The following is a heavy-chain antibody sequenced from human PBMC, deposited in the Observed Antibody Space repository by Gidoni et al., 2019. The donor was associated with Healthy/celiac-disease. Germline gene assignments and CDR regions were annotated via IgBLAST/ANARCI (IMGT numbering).Heavy chain of an antibody. D-gene: IGHD2-2*01. CDR2: IYYSGST. V-gene: IGHV4-59*01. J-gene: IGHJ3*02. CDR3: ARVRVGVVVPAASGAFDI. CDR1: AGPISSYY. Sequence: QVQLQESGPGLGKPSETLSLTCTVSAGPISSYYWSWIRQPPGKGLAWIGYIYYSGSTNYNPSLKSRVTISVDTSKNQFSLKLSSVTAADTAVYYCARVRVGVVVPAASGAFDIWGQGTMVTVSS.